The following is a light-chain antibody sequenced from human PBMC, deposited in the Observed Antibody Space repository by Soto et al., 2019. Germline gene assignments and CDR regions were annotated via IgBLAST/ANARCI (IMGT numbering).Light chain of an antibody. J-gene: IGLJ1*01. CDR2: EVS. CDR3: SSYTSSSTYV. CDR1: SSDVGGYNY. V-gene: IGLV2-14*01. Sequence: QSVLTQPASVSGSPGQSITISCTGTSSDVGGYNYVSWYQQHPGKAPKLMIYEVSNRPIGVSNRFSGPKSGNTASLTISGLQAEDEADYYCSSYTSSSTYVFGTGTKVTVL.